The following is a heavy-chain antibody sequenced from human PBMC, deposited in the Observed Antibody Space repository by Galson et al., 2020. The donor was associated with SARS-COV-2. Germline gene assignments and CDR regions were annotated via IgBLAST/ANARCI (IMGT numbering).Heavy chain of an antibody. D-gene: IGHD4-4*01. V-gene: IGHV1-46*01. Sequence: ASVKVSCKASGYTFTSYYIHWVRQAPGQRLEWMGIINPSGGGTTYAQKFQGRVTMTRDTSTSTVYMELSSLRSEDTAVYYCARDSQGGNDYNYLLFWGQGTLVTVSS. CDR3: ARDSQGGNDYNYLLF. J-gene: IGHJ4*02. CDR1: GYTFTSYY. CDR2: INPSGGGT.